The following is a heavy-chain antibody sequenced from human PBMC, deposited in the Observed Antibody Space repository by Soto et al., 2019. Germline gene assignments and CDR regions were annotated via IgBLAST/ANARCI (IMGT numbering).Heavy chain of an antibody. D-gene: IGHD2-2*01. CDR3: ARFVRHQLPTIDF. J-gene: IGHJ4*02. CDR1: GYTFTNYD. CDR2: MNPESGNT. Sequence: ASVKVSCKASGYTFTNYDINWARQATGQGLEWMGWMNPESGNTGYAQKFQGRVTMTRNTSITTAYMDLSGLRSDDTAVYYCARFVRHQLPTIDFWGQGTLVTVS. V-gene: IGHV1-8*01.